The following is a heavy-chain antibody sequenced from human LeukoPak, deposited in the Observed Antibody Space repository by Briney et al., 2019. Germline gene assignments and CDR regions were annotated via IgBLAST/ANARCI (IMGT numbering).Heavy chain of an antibody. D-gene: IGHD3-10*01. CDR1: GFTFDDYA. Sequence: PGGSLRLSCAASGFTFDDYAMHWVRQAPGKGLEWVSLISGDGGSTYYADSVKGRFTVSRDNSENSLYLHMSSLRAEDTALFYCAKDTIPYGRSYYYMDVWGKGATVTVSS. J-gene: IGHJ6*03. CDR3: AKDTIPYGRSYYYMDV. CDR2: ISGDGGST. V-gene: IGHV3-43*02.